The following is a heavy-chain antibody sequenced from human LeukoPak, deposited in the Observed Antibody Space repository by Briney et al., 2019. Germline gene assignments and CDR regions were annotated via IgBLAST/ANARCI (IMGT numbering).Heavy chain of an antibody. CDR1: GFTFSGHN. Sequence: GGSLRLSCAASGFTFSGHNMNWVRQAPGKGLEWISFVSISSGTIYYADSVNGRFRISRDNAKSSLDLEMNSLRAEDTAVYYCARGGDSSGPSWYFDYWGQGTLVTVSS. J-gene: IGHJ4*02. V-gene: IGHV3-48*04. CDR3: ARGGDSSGPSWYFDY. D-gene: IGHD6-19*01. CDR2: VSISSGTI.